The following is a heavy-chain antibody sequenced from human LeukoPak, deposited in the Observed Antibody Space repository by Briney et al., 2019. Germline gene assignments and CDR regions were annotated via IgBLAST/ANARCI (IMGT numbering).Heavy chain of an antibody. J-gene: IGHJ4*02. CDR1: GFTFSSYA. D-gene: IGHD3-22*01. CDR3: ARARNDYDTSSFSALDY. Sequence: PGGSLRLSCAASGFTFSSYAMIWVRQAPGKGLEWVSAITPSGDRTYYAGSVKGRFTISRDNSKNTLYLQMNSLRADDTAVYYCARARNDYDTSSFSALDYWGQGTLVTVSS. V-gene: IGHV3-23*01. CDR2: ITPSGDRT.